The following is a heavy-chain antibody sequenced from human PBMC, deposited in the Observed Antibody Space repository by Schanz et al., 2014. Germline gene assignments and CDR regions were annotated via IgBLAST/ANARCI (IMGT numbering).Heavy chain of an antibody. D-gene: IGHD4-17*01. CDR3: ARVLGGDEGLDQ. CDR1: GFTFSSYS. Sequence: EVQLVESGGDLVQPGGSLRLSCAASGFTFSSYSMNWVRQTPGKGLEWVANIKQDGSAKNYVDSVKGRFTISRDNPKNSLCLQMNSLRAEDTALYYCARVLGGDEGLDQWGQGTLVTVSS. V-gene: IGHV3-7*01. J-gene: IGHJ4*02. CDR2: IKQDGSAK.